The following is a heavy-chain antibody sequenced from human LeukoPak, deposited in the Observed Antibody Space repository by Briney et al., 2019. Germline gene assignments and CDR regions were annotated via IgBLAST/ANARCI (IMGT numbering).Heavy chain of an antibody. Sequence: SETLSLTCTVSGGSISSGYYWGWIRQPPGKGLEWIGSIYHSGSTYYNPSLKSRVTISVDTPKNQSSLKLSSVTAADTAVYYCARDIHGSGKNWFDPWGQGTLVTVSS. CDR3: ARDIHGSGKNWFDP. V-gene: IGHV4-38-2*02. CDR2: IYHSGST. J-gene: IGHJ5*02. CDR1: GGSISSGYY. D-gene: IGHD3-10*01.